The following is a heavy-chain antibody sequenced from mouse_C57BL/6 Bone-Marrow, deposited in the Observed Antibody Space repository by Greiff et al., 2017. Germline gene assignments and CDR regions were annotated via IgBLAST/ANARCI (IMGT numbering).Heavy chain of an antibody. CDR2: IRNKANNHAT. J-gene: IGHJ2*01. CDR1: GFTFSDAW. V-gene: IGHV6-6*01. Sequence: EVKVEESGGGLVQPGGSMKLSCAASGFTFSDAWMDWVRQSPEKGLEWVAEIRNKANNHATYYAESVRGRFTISRDDYKSSVYLQMNSLRAEDTGIYYCTTVVAENYFDYWGQGTTLTVSS. CDR3: TTVVAENYFDY. D-gene: IGHD1-1*01.